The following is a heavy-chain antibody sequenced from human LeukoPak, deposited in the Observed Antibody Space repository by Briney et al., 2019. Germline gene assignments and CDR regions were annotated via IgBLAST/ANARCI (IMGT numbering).Heavy chain of an antibody. Sequence: SETLSLTCAVYGGSFSGYYWGWIRQPPGKGLEWIGSIYYSGSTYYNPSLKSRVTISVDTSKNQFSLKLSSVTAADTAVYCCARSVPAAILFYYYYGMDVWGQGTTVTVSS. J-gene: IGHJ6*02. V-gene: IGHV4-39*01. D-gene: IGHD2-2*02. CDR2: IYYSGST. CDR1: GGSFSGYY. CDR3: ARSVPAAILFYYYYGMDV.